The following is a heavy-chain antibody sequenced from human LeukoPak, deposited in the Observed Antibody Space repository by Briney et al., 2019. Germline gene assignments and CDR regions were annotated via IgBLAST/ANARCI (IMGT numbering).Heavy chain of an antibody. J-gene: IGHJ5*02. CDR3: ARPRYCSGGSCLNWFDP. D-gene: IGHD2-15*01. V-gene: IGHV1-2*02. CDR1: GYTFTGYY. Sequence: ASVKVSCKASGYTFTGYYMHWVRQAPGQGLEWMGWINPNSGGTNYAQKFQGRVTMTRDTSIGTAYMELSRLRSDDTAVYYCARPRYCSGGSCLNWFDPWGQGTLVTVSS. CDR2: INPNSGGT.